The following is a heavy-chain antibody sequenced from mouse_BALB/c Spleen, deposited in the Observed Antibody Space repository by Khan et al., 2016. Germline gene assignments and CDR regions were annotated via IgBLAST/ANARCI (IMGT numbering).Heavy chain of an antibody. CDR2: IDPENGDT. CDR1: GFNIKDYY. J-gene: IGHJ4*01. Sequence: VQLQQSGAELVRSGASVKLSCTASGFNIKDYYMHWVKQRPEQGLEWIGWIDPENGDTEYAPKFQGKATMTADPASNTAYLQLRCLTSEDTAVYYCYACDYNAMDYWGQGTSVTVSS. V-gene: IGHV14-4*02. CDR3: YACDYNAMDY.